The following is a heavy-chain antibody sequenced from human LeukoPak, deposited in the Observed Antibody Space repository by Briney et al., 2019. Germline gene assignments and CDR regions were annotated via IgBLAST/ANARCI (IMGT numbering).Heavy chain of an antibody. V-gene: IGHV1-18*01. CDR3: ARSQAAAAFDY. CDR1: RYTLTSYG. Sequence: ASVKVSCKASRYTLTSYGINWVRQAPGQGLEWMGWISAYNGNTNYAQKLQGRVTMTTDTSTSTAYMELRSLRSDDTAVYYCARSQAAAAFDYWGQGTLVTVSS. D-gene: IGHD6-13*01. J-gene: IGHJ4*02. CDR2: ISAYNGNT.